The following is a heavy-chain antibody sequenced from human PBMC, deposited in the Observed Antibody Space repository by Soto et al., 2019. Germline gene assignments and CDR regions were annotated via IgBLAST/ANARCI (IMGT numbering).Heavy chain of an antibody. CDR3: AHRYGGNYYRWYFDS. V-gene: IGHV2-5*01. Sequence: QITLKESGPTLVKPTQTLTLTCTYSGFSLTTSGAGVGWIRQPPGKALGWLALISWKDDKRYNPGLDSRLTITKDTSKNQVILTLTNVDPVDTATYFCAHRYGGNYYRWYFDSWGQGTLVTVSS. CDR2: ISWKDDK. D-gene: IGHD1-26*01. CDR1: GFSLTTSGAG. J-gene: IGHJ4*02.